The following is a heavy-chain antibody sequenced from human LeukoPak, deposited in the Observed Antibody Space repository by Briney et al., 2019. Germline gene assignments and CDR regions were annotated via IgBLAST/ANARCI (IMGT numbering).Heavy chain of an antibody. CDR3: ARDDYNDSSGYNYYYMDV. V-gene: IGHV3-33*01. CDR1: GFTFSTYG. CDR2: IWYDGSNK. J-gene: IGHJ6*03. D-gene: IGHD3-22*01. Sequence: GGSLRLFCAASGFTFSTYGMHWVRQAPGKGLEWVAVIWYDGSNKYYADSVKGRFTISRDNSKNTLYLQMNSLRDEDRAVYYCARDDYNDSSGYNYYYMDVWGKGTTVTVSS.